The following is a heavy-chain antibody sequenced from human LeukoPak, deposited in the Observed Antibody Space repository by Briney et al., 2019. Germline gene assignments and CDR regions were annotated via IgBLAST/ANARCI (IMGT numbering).Heavy chain of an antibody. Sequence: SETLSLTCTVSGGSISSYYWSWIRQPPGKGLEWIGYIYYSGSTNYNPSLKSRVTISVDTSKNQFSLKLSSVTAADTDVYYCALWFGSSHGMDVWGQGTTVTVSS. D-gene: IGHD3-10*01. CDR1: GGSISSYY. J-gene: IGHJ6*02. V-gene: IGHV4-59*01. CDR2: IYYSGST. CDR3: ALWFGSSHGMDV.